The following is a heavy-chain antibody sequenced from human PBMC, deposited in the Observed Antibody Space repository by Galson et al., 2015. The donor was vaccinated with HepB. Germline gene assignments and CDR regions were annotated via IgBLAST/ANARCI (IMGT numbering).Heavy chain of an antibody. J-gene: IGHJ4*02. Sequence: TLSLTCTVSGGSISSGEYYWSWIRQPPGKGLEWIGYIYYSGNTYYNPSLKSRVTISMDTSKDQFSLKLSSVTAADTAVYYCTKSRYLYSFEYWGQGTLVTVSS. CDR3: TKSRYLYSFEY. D-gene: IGHD3-9*01. CDR1: GGSISSGEYY. V-gene: IGHV4-30-4*01. CDR2: IYYSGNT.